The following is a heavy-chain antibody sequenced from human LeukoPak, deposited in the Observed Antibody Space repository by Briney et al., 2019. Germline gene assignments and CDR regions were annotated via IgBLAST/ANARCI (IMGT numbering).Heavy chain of an antibody. CDR3: ARDSSRDY. V-gene: IGHV3-11*05. Sequence: GGSLRLSCAASGFTFSDYYMSWIRQAPGKGLEWVSCISGSSSYSNYADSVKGRFTISRDNAKNSLYLQMNSLRADDTAVYYCARDSSRDYWGQGTLVTVSS. J-gene: IGHJ4*02. D-gene: IGHD2-2*01. CDR2: ISGSSSYS. CDR1: GFTFSDYY.